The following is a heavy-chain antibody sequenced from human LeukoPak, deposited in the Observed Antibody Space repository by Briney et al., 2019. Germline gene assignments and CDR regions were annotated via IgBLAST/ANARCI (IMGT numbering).Heavy chain of an antibody. V-gene: IGHV4-34*01. CDR1: GGSFSGYY. CDR2: INHSGST. J-gene: IGHJ4*02. Sequence: SETLSLTCAVYGGSFSGYYWSWIRQPPGKGLDWIGEINHSGSTNYNPSLKSRVTISVDTSKNQFSLKLSSVTAADTAVYYCARGLNSSGWYTAENYFDYWGQGTLVTVSS. CDR3: ARGLNSSGWYTAENYFDY. D-gene: IGHD6-19*01.